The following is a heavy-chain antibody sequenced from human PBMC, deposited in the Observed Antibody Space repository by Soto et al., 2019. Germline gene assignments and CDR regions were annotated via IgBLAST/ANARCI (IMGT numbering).Heavy chain of an antibody. CDR1: GFTFSGSA. J-gene: IGHJ5*02. D-gene: IGHD2-2*02. V-gene: IGHV3-73*01. CDR3: TSLYANGIKTGFDP. CDR2: IRSKANSYAT. Sequence: LRLSCAASGFTFSGSAMHWVRQAAGKGLEWVGRIRSKANSYATAYAASVKGRFTISRDDSKNTAYLQMNSLKTEDTAVYYCTSLYANGIKTGFDPWGQGTLVPSPQ.